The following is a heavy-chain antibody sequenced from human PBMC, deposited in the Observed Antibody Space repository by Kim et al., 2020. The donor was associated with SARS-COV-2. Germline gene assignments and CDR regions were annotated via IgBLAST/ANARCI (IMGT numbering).Heavy chain of an antibody. CDR3: ARAGGSGNDRDYYYGMDV. D-gene: IGHD3-10*01. V-gene: IGHV4-31*02. J-gene: IGHJ6*02. Sequence: NSRVTISVDTSKNQFSLKLSAVTAADTAVYYCARAGGSGNDRDYYYGMDVWGQGTTVTVSS.